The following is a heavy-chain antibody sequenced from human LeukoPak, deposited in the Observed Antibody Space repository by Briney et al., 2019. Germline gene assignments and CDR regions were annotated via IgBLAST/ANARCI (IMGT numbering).Heavy chain of an antibody. D-gene: IGHD3-22*01. Sequence: SETLSLTCTVSGGPISSYYWSWIRQPPGKGLEWIGYIYYSGSTNYNPSLKSRVTISVDTSKNQFSLKLSSVTAADTAVYYCASTNYYDSSGYPNLYFDYWGQGTLVTVSS. V-gene: IGHV4-59*08. CDR1: GGPISSYY. CDR2: IYYSGST. J-gene: IGHJ4*02. CDR3: ASTNYYDSSGYPNLYFDY.